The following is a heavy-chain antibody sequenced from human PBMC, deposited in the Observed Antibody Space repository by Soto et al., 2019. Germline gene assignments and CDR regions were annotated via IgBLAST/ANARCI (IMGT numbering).Heavy chain of an antibody. V-gene: IGHV3-74*01. CDR3: ARPYVSSTTRCYEPPDY. J-gene: IGHJ4*02. CDR2: INPDGSII. Sequence: EAQVVEYGGGLVQPGGSLRLSCAASGMTLSNYWVDWVRQAPGKGLAWVSRINPDGSIINYEDSVKGRFTISRDNAKNTVYLQVSGLRAEDTAVYYCARPYVSSTTRCYEPPDYGGQGTLVTVSS. CDR1: GMTLSNYW. D-gene: IGHD2-2*01.